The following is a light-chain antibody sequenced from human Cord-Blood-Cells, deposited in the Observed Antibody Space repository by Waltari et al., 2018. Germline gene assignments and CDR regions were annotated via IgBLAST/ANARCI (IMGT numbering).Light chain of an antibody. Sequence: QSALTQPASVSGSPGQSITISCTGTSSDVGSYNLVSWYQQHPGKAPKHMIYEGSTRPAGVSNRFSGSKSGNTASLTISGLQAEDEADYYCCSYAGSSTYVFGTGTKVTVL. CDR3: CSYAGSSTYV. CDR1: SSDVGSYNL. CDR2: EGS. V-gene: IGLV2-23*01. J-gene: IGLJ1*01.